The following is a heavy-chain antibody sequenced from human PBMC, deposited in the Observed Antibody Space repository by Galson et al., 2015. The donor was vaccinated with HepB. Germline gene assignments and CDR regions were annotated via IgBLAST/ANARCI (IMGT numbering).Heavy chain of an antibody. V-gene: IGHV3-74*01. Sequence: SLRLSCAASGFSFSSYWMHWVRQAPGKGLVWVSLITSDGSNTTYADSVRGRFTISRDNAKNTLYLQMNSLRAEDTAVYYCAREPRFYYGMYVWCPGTTVTVS. CDR3: AREPRFYYGMYV. CDR2: ITSDGSNT. CDR1: GFSFSSYW. D-gene: IGHD3-16*01. J-gene: IGHJ6*02.